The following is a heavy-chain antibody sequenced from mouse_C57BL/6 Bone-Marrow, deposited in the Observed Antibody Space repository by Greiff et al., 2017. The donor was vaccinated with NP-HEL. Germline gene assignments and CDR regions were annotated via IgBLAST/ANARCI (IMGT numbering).Heavy chain of an antibody. CDR2: INPRSGYT. CDR1: GYTFTSYT. CDR3: ALGSSSAWFAY. Sequence: VQLQQSGAELARPGASVKMSCKASGYTFTSYTMHWVKQRPGQGLEWIGYINPRSGYTKYNQKFKDKATLTADKSSSTAYMQLRSLTSEDSAVYYCALGSSSAWFAYWGQGTLVTVSA. V-gene: IGHV1-4*01. D-gene: IGHD1-1*01. J-gene: IGHJ3*01.